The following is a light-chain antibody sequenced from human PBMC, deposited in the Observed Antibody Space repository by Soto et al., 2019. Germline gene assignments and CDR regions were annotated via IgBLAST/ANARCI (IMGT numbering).Light chain of an antibody. Sequence: QSVLTQPPSMSASPGQTITISCSGARSNIGKNTLNWFQQLPGTAPNLLISPPNHRPSGVRDRFSASKSGTSASLTISGRRSDDEAGYYCAAWEDILNIVVFGGGTELTVL. J-gene: IGLJ2*01. V-gene: IGLV1-44*01. CDR2: PPN. CDR1: RSNIGKNT. CDR3: AAWEDILNIVV.